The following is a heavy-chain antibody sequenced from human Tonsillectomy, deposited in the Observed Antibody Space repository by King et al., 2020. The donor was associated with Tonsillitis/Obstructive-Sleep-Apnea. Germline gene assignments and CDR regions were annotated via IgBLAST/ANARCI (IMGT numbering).Heavy chain of an antibody. V-gene: IGHV3-74*01. CDR3: ARDAGYCNSATCYRPFDC. D-gene: IGHD2-2*01. J-gene: IGHJ4*02. CDR2: IYSDGSRT. CDR1: GFTFSSYW. Sequence: VQLVESGGGLVQPGGSLRLSCAASGFTFSSYWMLWVRQVPGKGLVWVSRIYSDGSRTIYADSVKGRFTISRDNAKNALYLQMNSLRAEDTGVYYCARDAGYCNSATCYRPFDCWGQGTLVTVSS.